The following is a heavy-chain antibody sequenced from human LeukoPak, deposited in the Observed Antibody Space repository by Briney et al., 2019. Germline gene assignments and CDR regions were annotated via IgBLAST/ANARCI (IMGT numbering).Heavy chain of an antibody. V-gene: IGHV3-33*01. Sequence: PRGSLRLSCVASGFTSSSHGMHWVRQAPGKVLEWVAVIWHGGRSQDYADSVTGRFIVSRDNSTNTIDLQMNSLRTEHTRMYLCARERSDCSGFQDAFDIWGERTMVTVSS. CDR2: IWHGGRSQ. J-gene: IGHJ3*02. D-gene: IGHD2-15*01. CDR3: ARERSDCSGFQDAFDI. CDR1: GFTSSSHG.